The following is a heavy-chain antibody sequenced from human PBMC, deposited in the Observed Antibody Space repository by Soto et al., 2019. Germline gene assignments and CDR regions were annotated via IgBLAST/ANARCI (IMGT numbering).Heavy chain of an antibody. CDR1: GGTFSSYT. D-gene: IGHD3-10*01. Sequence: QVQLVQSGAEVKKPGSSVKVSCKASGGTFSSYTISWVRQAPGQGLEWMGRIIPILGIANYAQKFQGRVTITADKSTSTAYMELSSLRSEDTAVYYGARGGEYYYGSGSYNPLDYWGQGTLVTVSS. CDR2: IIPILGIA. V-gene: IGHV1-69*02. J-gene: IGHJ4*02. CDR3: ARGGEYYYGSGSYNPLDY.